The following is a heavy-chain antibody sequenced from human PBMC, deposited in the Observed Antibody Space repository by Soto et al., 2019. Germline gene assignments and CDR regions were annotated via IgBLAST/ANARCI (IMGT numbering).Heavy chain of an antibody. J-gene: IGHJ4*02. V-gene: IGHV4-30-2*01. CDR2: IYDSGST. CDR1: GGSISSGGYY. D-gene: IGHD3-22*01. Sequence: SETLSLTCAVSGGSISSGGYYWSWIRQHPGKGLEWIGYIYDSGSTYYNPSLKSRVTISVDRSRNEFSLKLNSVTAADTAVYYCARGGDYYYETSGSKTVFDYWGQGMLVTVSS. CDR3: ARGGDYYYETSGSKTVFDY.